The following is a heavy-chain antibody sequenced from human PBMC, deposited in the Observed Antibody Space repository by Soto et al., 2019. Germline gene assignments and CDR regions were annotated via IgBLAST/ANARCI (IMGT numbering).Heavy chain of an antibody. CDR3: ARRDRSGFSYWLDT. CDR1: GGSISSGDYY. D-gene: IGHD3-22*01. Sequence: LSLTCTVSGGSISSGDYYWSWIRQHPGKGLEWIGSIYFSGTTYYNPSLQSRVTISVDTSKSQFSLKLSSVTAADTAVYYCARRDRSGFSYWLDTWGQGTLVTV. J-gene: IGHJ5*02. V-gene: IGHV4-31*03. CDR2: IYFSGTT.